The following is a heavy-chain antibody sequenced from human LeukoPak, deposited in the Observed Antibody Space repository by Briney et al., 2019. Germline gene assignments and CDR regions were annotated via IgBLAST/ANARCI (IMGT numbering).Heavy chain of an antibody. CDR3: ATARIHYYDSSAIGY. J-gene: IGHJ4*02. CDR1: GYTLTELS. Sequence: ASVKVSCKVSGYTLTELSMHWVRQAPGKGLEWMGGFDPEDGETIYAQKFQGRVTMTEDTSTDTAYMELSSLRSEDTAVHYCATARIHYYDSSAIGYWGQGTLVTVSS. V-gene: IGHV1-24*01. CDR2: FDPEDGET. D-gene: IGHD3-22*01.